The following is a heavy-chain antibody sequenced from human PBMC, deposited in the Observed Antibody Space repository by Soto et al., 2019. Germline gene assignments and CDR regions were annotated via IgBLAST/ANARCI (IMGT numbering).Heavy chain of an antibody. Sequence: PGGSLRLSCAGSGFIFGNYDMSWVRQAPGKGLEWVSSISTNGGSTFYEKSVKGRFTISRDNSKNTVYLQMNGLRAEDTAVYYCAKDWHINNWYGRFDPWGQGTLVTVSS. CDR3: AKDWHINNWYGRFDP. J-gene: IGHJ5*02. V-gene: IGHV3-23*01. CDR1: GFIFGNYD. D-gene: IGHD2-21*01. CDR2: ISTNGGST.